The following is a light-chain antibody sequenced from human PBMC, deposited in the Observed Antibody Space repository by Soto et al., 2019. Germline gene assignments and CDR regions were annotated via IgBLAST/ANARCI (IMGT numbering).Light chain of an antibody. V-gene: IGKV3-11*01. J-gene: IGKJ5*01. CDR3: QQRSNWPPIT. CDR1: QSVRSTY. Sequence: EIVMTQSPVTLSVSPGERATLSCRASQSVRSTYLAWYQQKPGQAPRLLICGASNRAAGIPARFSGSGSGTDFTLTISSLEPEDFAVYYCQQRSNWPPITFGQGTRLEIK. CDR2: GAS.